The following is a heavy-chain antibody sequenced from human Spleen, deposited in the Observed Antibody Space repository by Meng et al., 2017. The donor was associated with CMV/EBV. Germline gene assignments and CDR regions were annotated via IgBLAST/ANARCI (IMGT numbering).Heavy chain of an antibody. CDR1: GFTFSSYS. J-gene: IGHJ4*02. V-gene: IGHV3-66*02. CDR3: ARSGYSYEIDF. CDR2: VYSGGAT. D-gene: IGHD5-18*01. Sequence: GGSLRLSCAASGFTFSSYSMNWVRQAPGKGLEWVSVVYSGGATYYADSVKGRFTISRDNSKSTVYLQMNSLRAEDTAMYYCARSGYSYEIDFWGQGTLVTVSS.